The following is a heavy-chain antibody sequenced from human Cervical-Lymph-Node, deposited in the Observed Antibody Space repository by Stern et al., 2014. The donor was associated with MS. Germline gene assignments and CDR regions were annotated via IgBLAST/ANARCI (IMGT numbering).Heavy chain of an antibody. J-gene: IGHJ4*02. Sequence: QVQLQQWGAGLLKPSETLSLTCAVYGGSFSGYYWSWIRQPPGKGLEWLGDINHCGSNNYKPPLKDRVTPQVATPKNQFSLKLSSVTAADTAVYYCARYPDDYVWGSYRPQGRYFDYWGQGTLVTVSS. CDR3: ARYPDDYVWGSYRPQGRYFDY. V-gene: IGHV4-34*01. CDR2: INHCGSN. CDR1: GGSFSGYY. D-gene: IGHD3-16*02.